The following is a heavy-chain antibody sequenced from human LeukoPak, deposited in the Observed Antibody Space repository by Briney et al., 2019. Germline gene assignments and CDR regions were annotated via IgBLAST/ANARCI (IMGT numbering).Heavy chain of an antibody. CDR3: AIIAVAGTVDY. V-gene: IGHV3-21*01. D-gene: IGHD6-19*01. CDR2: ISSSSRYI. CDR1: GFTFSNYS. J-gene: IGHJ4*02. Sequence: GGSLRLSCAASGFTFSNYSMNWVRQAPGKGLEWVSSISSSSRYIYYADSVKGRFTISRDNAKNSLYLQMNSVIAEDTAVYYCAIIAVAGTVDYWGQGTLVTASS.